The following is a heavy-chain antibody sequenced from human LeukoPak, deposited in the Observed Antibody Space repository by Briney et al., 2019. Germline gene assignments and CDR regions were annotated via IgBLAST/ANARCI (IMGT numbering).Heavy chain of an antibody. Sequence: GGSLRLSCAASGFTFSSYWMHWVRQAPGKGLVWVSRIHSDGSSTSYADSVKGRFTISRDNAKNTLYLQMNSLRAEDTAVYYCAREPRGIVATTEGYYYYYYGMDVWGQGTTVTVSS. J-gene: IGHJ6*02. CDR1: GFTFSSYW. CDR3: AREPRGIVATTEGYYYYYYGMDV. D-gene: IGHD5-12*01. V-gene: IGHV3-74*01. CDR2: IHSDGSST.